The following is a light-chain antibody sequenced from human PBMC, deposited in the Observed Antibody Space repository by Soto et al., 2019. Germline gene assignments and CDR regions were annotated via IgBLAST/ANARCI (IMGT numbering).Light chain of an antibody. Sequence: QSVLTQPASVSGSPGQSITISCTGTSSDVVVYNYVSWYQHHPGKAPKLIIYDVSNRPSVVSIRFSGSKSDNTASLTISGLQPEDEADYHCSSYTTSNTRQIVFGTGTKVTVL. CDR3: SSYTTSNTRQIV. CDR1: SSDVVVYNY. J-gene: IGLJ1*01. CDR2: DVS. V-gene: IGLV2-14*03.